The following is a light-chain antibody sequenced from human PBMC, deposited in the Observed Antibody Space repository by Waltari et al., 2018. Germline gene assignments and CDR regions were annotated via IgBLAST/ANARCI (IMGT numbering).Light chain of an antibody. CDR1: SSDVGSYNF. CDR3: SSFSSGSTPVV. Sequence: QSVLTQPAPVSGSPGQSITISCPGTSSDVGSYNFVSWYQQHPGKAPKLIFFNVSNRPSGVSNRFSGSKSGNTASLTISGLQAEDEADFYCSSFSSGSTPVVFGGGTMLTVL. J-gene: IGLJ2*01. V-gene: IGLV2-14*03. CDR2: NVS.